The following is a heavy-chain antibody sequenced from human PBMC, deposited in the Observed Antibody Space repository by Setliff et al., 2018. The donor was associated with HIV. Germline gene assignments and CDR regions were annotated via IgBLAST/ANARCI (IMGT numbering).Heavy chain of an antibody. D-gene: IGHD3-3*01. J-gene: IGHJ4*02. CDR3: ARDLDFVWGAPAD. V-gene: IGHV4-34*01. Sequence: PSETLSLTCAVYGGSFSAYHWGWIRQTPGKGLEWIGSIYHSGSTYYKPSLKSRVTSSVETSKNQFSLKLTSVTAADAAVYFCARDLDFVWGAPADWSQGTLVTVSS. CDR1: GGSFSAYH. CDR2: IYHSGST.